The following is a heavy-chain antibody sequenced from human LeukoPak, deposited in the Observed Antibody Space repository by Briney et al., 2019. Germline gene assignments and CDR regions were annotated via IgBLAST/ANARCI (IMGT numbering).Heavy chain of an antibody. CDR1: GFTVSSNY. D-gene: IGHD3-10*01. Sequence: PGGSLRLSCAASGFTVSSNYMSWVRQAPGKGLEWVSVIYSGGSTYYADSVKGRFTISKDNSKNTLYLQMNSLRAEDTAVYYCARGYYGSGSYYNDYWGQGTLVTVSS. V-gene: IGHV3-53*01. CDR3: ARGYYGSGSYYNDY. J-gene: IGHJ4*02. CDR2: IYSGGST.